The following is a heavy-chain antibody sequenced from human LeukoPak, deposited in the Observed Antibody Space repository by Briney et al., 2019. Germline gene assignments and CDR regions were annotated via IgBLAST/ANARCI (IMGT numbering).Heavy chain of an antibody. Sequence: GESLKISCKGSGYTFTSYWIGWVRQMPGRGLEWMAIIYPGDSDTKYSPSFQGQVTISAGKSINTAYLQWSSLKASDTAMYYCARPGRDGSAWGQGTLVTVSS. CDR3: ARPGRDGSA. CDR1: GYTFTSYW. J-gene: IGHJ5*02. V-gene: IGHV5-51*01. D-gene: IGHD2-15*01. CDR2: IYPGDSDT.